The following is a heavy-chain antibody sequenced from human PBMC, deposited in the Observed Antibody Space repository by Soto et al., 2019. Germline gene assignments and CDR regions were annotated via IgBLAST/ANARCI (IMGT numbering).Heavy chain of an antibody. CDR3: AKDRQQWLVPDAFDI. CDR1: GFTFSSYA. D-gene: IGHD6-19*01. J-gene: IGHJ3*02. V-gene: IGHV3-23*01. Sequence: GGSLRFSCAASGFTFSSYAMSWVRQAPGKGLEWVSAISGSGGSTYYADSVKGRFTISRDNSKNTLYLQMNSLRAEDTAVYYCAKDRQQWLVPDAFDIWGQGTMVTVSS. CDR2: ISGSGGST.